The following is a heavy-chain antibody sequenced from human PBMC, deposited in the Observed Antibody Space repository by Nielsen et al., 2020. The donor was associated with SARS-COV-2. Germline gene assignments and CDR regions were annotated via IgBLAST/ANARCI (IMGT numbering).Heavy chain of an antibody. CDR1: GFTFRNYA. V-gene: IGHV3-30*18. J-gene: IGHJ4*02. D-gene: IGHD5-18*01. CDR3: AKSRRRGYIYGPLDS. Sequence: GESLKISCAASGFTFRNYAMSWVRQAPGKGLESVAVISYDGTGKKYADSVKGRFTISSDGSKSTLYLQMNSLRAEDTAVYYCAKSRRRGYIYGPLDSWGQGTLVTVSS. CDR2: ISYDGTGK.